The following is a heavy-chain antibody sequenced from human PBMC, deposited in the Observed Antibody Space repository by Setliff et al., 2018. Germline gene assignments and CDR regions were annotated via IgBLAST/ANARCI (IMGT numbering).Heavy chain of an antibody. CDR2: ISFDGNNK. V-gene: IGHV3-30*01. J-gene: IGHJ6*03. CDR3: ARAIRNWNFSHYYYYMDV. CDR1: GFTFSSYA. Sequence: GGSLRLSCAAPGFTFSSYAMHWVRQAPGKGLEWVAVISFDGNNKYYADSVKGRFTISRDNSKNTLYLQMNSLRAEDTAVYYCARAIRNWNFSHYYYYMDVWGKGTTVTVSS. D-gene: IGHD1-7*01.